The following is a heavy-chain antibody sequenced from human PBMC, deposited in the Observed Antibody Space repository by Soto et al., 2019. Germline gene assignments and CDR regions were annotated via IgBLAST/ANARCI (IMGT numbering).Heavy chain of an antibody. D-gene: IGHD4-17*01. CDR3: ARYYDYGDYDAFDI. V-gene: IGHV3-21*01. Sequence: GGARRLSWGGSGVTFSRCTNNGVRQAPGKGLEWVSSISSSSSYIYYADSVKGRFTISRDNAKNSLYLQMNSLRAEDTAVYYCARYYDYGDYDAFDIWGQGTMVTV. J-gene: IGHJ3*02. CDR1: GVTFSRCT. CDR2: ISSSSSYI.